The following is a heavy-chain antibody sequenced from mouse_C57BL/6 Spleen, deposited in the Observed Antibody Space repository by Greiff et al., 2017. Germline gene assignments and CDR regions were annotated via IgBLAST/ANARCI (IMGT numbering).Heavy chain of an antibody. D-gene: IGHD1-1*01. Sequence: VQLQQSGAELVKPGASVKISCKASGYAFSSYWMNWVKQRPGKGLEWIGQIYPGDGDTNYNGKFKGKATLTADKSSSTAYMPLSSLTSEDSAVYFCARPPLLHREKWYFEVWGTGTTVTVSS. CDR1: GYAFSSYW. V-gene: IGHV1-80*01. CDR3: ARPPLLHREKWYFEV. J-gene: IGHJ1*03. CDR2: IYPGDGDT.